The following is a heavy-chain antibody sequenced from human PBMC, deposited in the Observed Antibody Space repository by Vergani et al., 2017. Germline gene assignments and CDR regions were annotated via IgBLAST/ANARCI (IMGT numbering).Heavy chain of an antibody. Sequence: EVQLQESGGGLVKPGGSLRVSCAASGFSFSTYSINWVRQAPGKGLEWVSSIRGRSNYIYYADSLKGRFTISRDNSKNSVYLQMNSLRAEDTAVYYCAKEGGGYCSGGTCYPEYWGQGTLVIVSS. V-gene: IGHV3-21*06. CDR2: IRGRSNYI. D-gene: IGHD2-15*01. J-gene: IGHJ4*02. CDR1: GFSFSTYS. CDR3: AKEGGGYCSGGTCYPEY.